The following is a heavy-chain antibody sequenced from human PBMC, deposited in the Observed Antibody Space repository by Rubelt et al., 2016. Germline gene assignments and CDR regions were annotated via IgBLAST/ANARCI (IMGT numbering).Heavy chain of an antibody. D-gene: IGHD2-2*01. CDR1: GYTFTSYG. CDR3: ASGGVVPATFDY. CDR2: ISAYNGNT. J-gene: IGHJ4*02. V-gene: IGHV1-18*01. Sequence: QVQLVQSGAEVKKPGASVKVSCKASGYTFTSYGISWVRQAPGQGLEWMGWISAYNGNTNVAEKREGRCTMNTDRATRTAYMEVRGLRAEDTAVDYCASGGVVPATFDYWGQGTLVTVSS.